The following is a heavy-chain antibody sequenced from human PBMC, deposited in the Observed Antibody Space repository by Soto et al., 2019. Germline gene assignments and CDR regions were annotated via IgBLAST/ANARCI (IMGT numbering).Heavy chain of an antibody. Sequence: EVQLVESGGGLIQPGGSLRLSCAASGFTVSSNYMSWVRQAPGKGLEWVSVIYSGGSTYYADSVKGRFTISRDNSKNTLYLQMNSLRAEDTAVYYCAREIWSGYSYYYYGMDVWGQGTTVTVSS. CDR3: AREIWSGYSYYYYGMDV. V-gene: IGHV3-53*01. J-gene: IGHJ6*02. D-gene: IGHD3-3*01. CDR2: IYSGGST. CDR1: GFTVSSNY.